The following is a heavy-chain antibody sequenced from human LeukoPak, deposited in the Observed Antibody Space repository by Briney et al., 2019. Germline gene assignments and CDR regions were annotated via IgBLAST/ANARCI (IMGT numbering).Heavy chain of an antibody. CDR2: ISAYNGNT. CDR1: GYTFTSYA. Sequence: GASVKVSCKASGYTFTSYAMNWVRQAPGQGLEWMGCISAYNGNTNYAQKLQGRVTMTTDTSTSTAYMELRSLRSDDTAVYYCARRGIAAAEAYYFDYWGQGTLVTVSS. V-gene: IGHV1-18*01. CDR3: ARRGIAAAEAYYFDY. D-gene: IGHD6-13*01. J-gene: IGHJ4*02.